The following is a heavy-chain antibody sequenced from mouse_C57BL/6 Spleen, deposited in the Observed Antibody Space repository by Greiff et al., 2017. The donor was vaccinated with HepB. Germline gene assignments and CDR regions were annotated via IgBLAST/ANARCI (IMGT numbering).Heavy chain of an antibody. CDR3: ARNYYGSSYPAWFAY. CDR1: GYTFTSYW. Sequence: VQLQQPGAELVMPGASVKLSCKASGYTFTSYWMHWVKQRPGQGLEWIGEIDPSDSYTNYNQKFKGKSTLTVDKSSSTAYMQLSSLTSEDSAVYYCARNYYGSSYPAWFAYWGQGTLVTVSA. J-gene: IGHJ3*01. V-gene: IGHV1-69*01. CDR2: IDPSDSYT. D-gene: IGHD1-1*01.